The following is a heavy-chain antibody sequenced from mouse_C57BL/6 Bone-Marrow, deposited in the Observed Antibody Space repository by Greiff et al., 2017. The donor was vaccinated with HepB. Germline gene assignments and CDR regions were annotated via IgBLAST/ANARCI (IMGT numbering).Heavy chain of an antibody. CDR3: ARQRFITTVVEDYYYAMDY. CDR1: GFTFSSYG. J-gene: IGHJ4*01. V-gene: IGHV5-6*01. CDR2: ISSGGSYT. D-gene: IGHD1-1*01. Sequence: DVQLVESGGDLVKPGGSLKLSCAASGFTFSSYGMSWVRQTPDKRLEWVATISSGGSYTYYPDSVKGRFTISRDNAKNTLYLQMSSLKSEDTAMYYCARQRFITTVVEDYYYAMDYWGQGTSVTVSS.